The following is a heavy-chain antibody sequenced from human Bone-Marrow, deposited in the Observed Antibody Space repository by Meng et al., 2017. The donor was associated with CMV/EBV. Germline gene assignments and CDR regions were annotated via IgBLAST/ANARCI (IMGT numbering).Heavy chain of an antibody. Sequence: GESLKISCAASGFTFSSCSMNWVRQAPGKGLEWVSSISSSSSYIYYADSLKGRFTISRDNAKNSLYLQMNSLRAEDTAVYYCARGGDFWIYYYYGMDVWGQGTTVTVSS. D-gene: IGHD3-3*01. CDR1: GFTFSSCS. V-gene: IGHV3-21*01. CDR2: ISSSSSYI. CDR3: ARGGDFWIYYYYGMDV. J-gene: IGHJ6*02.